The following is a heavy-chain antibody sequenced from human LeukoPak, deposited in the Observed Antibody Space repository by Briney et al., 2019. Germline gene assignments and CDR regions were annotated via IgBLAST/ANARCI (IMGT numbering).Heavy chain of an antibody. CDR1: GFTFSSYA. Sequence: GGSLRLSCAASGFTFSSYAMHWVRQAPGKGLEYVSAISSNGGSTYYANSVKGRFTISRDNSKNTLYLQMGSLRAEDMAVYYCASDIVVVPAANHFQHWGQGTLVTVSS. V-gene: IGHV3-64*01. CDR2: ISSNGGST. CDR3: ASDIVVVPAANHFQH. J-gene: IGHJ1*01. D-gene: IGHD2-2*01.